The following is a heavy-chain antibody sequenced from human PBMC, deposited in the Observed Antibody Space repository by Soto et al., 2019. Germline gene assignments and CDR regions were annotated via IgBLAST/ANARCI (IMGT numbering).Heavy chain of an antibody. V-gene: IGHV5-51*01. D-gene: IGHD1-1*01. J-gene: IGHJ4*02. Sequence: PGQSLKISCKGSGYSFTSYWIGRVRVMPGKGPEWMRISYPGDSDTVSSPASQGPLTISADQSLTTAPLQRSSLKASYTGMYYCARQNWNQGVYWGQGTLVPVSP. CDR3: ARQNWNQGVY. CDR1: GYSFTSYW. CDR2: SYPGDSDT.